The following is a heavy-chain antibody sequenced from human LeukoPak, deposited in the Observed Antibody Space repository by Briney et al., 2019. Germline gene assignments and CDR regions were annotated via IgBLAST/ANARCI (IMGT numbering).Heavy chain of an antibody. CDR2: ISYDGSNK. CDR3: ARDGLVTGDSSSRGYYYYYGMDV. V-gene: IGHV3-30-3*01. D-gene: IGHD6-6*01. CDR1: GFTFSSYA. J-gene: IGHJ6*02. Sequence: PGGSLRLSCAASGFTFSSYAMHWVRQAPGKGLEWVAVISYDGSNKYYADSVKGRFTISRDNSKNTLYLQMNSLRAEDTAVYYCARDGLVTGDSSSRGYYYYYGMDVWGQGTTVTVPS.